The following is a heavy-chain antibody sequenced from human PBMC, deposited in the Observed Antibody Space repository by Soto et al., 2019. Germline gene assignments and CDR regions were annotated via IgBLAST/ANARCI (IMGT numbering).Heavy chain of an antibody. J-gene: IGHJ4*02. D-gene: IGHD3-10*01. CDR2: IKEDGSQK. CDR1: GFTFSHYW. CDR3: ARSGSEVDY. Sequence: EVQLGESGGDLVQPGGSLRLSCAVSGFTFSHYWMTWVRQAPGKGLEWVANIKEDGSQKNYVDSVKGRFTVSRDNAKNSLYLQMNSLRAEDTAVYYCARSGSEVDYWGQGTLVIVSS. V-gene: IGHV3-7*01.